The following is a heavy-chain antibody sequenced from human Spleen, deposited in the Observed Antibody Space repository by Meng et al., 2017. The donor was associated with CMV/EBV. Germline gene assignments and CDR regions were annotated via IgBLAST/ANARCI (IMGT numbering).Heavy chain of an antibody. CDR1: GFTFSSYS. D-gene: IGHD6-13*01. CDR2: ISSSSSYI. V-gene: IGHV3-21*01. Sequence: GESLKISCAASGFTFSSYSMNWVRQAPGKGLEWVSSISSSSSYIYYADSVKGRFTISRDISKNTLYLQLNSLRVEDTAMYYCTRETHSGSFNWGQGTLVTVSS. J-gene: IGHJ4*02. CDR3: TRETHSGSFN.